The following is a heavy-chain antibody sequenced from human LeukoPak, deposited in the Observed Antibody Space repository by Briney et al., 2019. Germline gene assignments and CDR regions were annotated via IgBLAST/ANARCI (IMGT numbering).Heavy chain of an antibody. J-gene: IGHJ6*02. CDR1: GGTFSSYA. V-gene: IGHV1-69*13. CDR3: AGQIAAAGTTAYYYGMDV. CDR2: IIPIFGTA. D-gene: IGHD6-13*01. Sequence: GASVKVSCKASGGTFSSYAISWVRQAPGQGLEWMGGIIPIFGTANYAQKFQGRVTITADESTSTAYMELSSLRSEDTAVYYCAGQIAAAGTTAYYYGMDVWGQGTTVTVSS.